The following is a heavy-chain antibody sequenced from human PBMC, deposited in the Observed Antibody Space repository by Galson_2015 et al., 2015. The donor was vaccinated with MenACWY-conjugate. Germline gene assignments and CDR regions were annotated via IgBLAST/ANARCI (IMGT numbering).Heavy chain of an antibody. CDR2: IWNGGDT. Sequence: SLRLSCAASGFSVSNHYMNWVRQAPGKGLEWVSIIWNGGDTFYSDSVKGRFTISRDNSKNTVYLQMNSLRAEDTAIYYCARDPGYSYGYYYYYGMDVWGQGTTVTVSS. CDR1: GFSVSNHY. D-gene: IGHD5-18*01. CDR3: ARDPGYSYGYYYYYGMDV. J-gene: IGHJ6*02. V-gene: IGHV3-53*01.